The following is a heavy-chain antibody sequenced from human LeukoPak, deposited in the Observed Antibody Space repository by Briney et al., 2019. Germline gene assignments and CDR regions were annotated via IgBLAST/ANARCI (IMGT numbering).Heavy chain of an antibody. D-gene: IGHD5-12*01. V-gene: IGHV4-30-2*01. CDR2: IYHSGST. Sequence: SETLSLTCAVSGGSISSGGYSWSRVRQPPGEGLEWVGYIYHSGSTYYNPSLQSRVTISLDRSKNQFSLKLSSMTAADTAVYYCASGNTGYDRDSFDIWGQGTMVTVSS. CDR1: GGSISSGGYS. CDR3: ASGNTGYDRDSFDI. J-gene: IGHJ3*02.